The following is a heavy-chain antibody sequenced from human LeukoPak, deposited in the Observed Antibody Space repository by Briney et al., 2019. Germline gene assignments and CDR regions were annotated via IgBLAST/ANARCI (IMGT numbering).Heavy chain of an antibody. D-gene: IGHD2-8*01. CDR3: ARGCADY. CDR2: INPNSGDT. CDR1: AYTFSGYY. V-gene: IGHV1-2*06. J-gene: IGHJ4*02. Sequence: ASVKVSCKASAYTFSGYYMHWVRQAPGQGLEWMGRINPNSGDTNYAQNFQGRVTMTWDTSIATAYVELSRLTPDDTAIYYCARGCADYWGQGTLVTVSS.